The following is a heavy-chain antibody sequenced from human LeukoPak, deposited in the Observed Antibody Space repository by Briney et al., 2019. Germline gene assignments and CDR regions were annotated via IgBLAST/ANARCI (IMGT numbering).Heavy chain of an antibody. V-gene: IGHV3-48*04. CDR3: ARNLELDLS. CDR1: GFTFSSYS. D-gene: IGHD1-1*01. Sequence: GGSLRLSCAASGFTFSSYSMNWVRQAPGKGLEWVSYISSSSTIYYADSVKGRFTISRDNAKNSLYLQMISLRAEDTAVYYCARNLELDLSWGQGTLVTVSS. J-gene: IGHJ5*02. CDR2: ISSSSTI.